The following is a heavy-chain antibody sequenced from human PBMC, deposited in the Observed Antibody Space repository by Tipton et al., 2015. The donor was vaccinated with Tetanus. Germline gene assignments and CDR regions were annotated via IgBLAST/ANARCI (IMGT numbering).Heavy chain of an antibody. CDR3: GRHGGSYIAYWCFDL. D-gene: IGHD1-26*01. J-gene: IGHJ2*01. Sequence: LRLSCTVSGGSVSSSGYFWGWIRQSPGKGLEWIGSINSGGTTYHNPSLKSRLAISADTSRNQFSLRLTSVTATDSAVYYCGRHGGSYIAYWCFDLWGRGSLVTVSS. CDR1: GGSVSSSGYF. CDR2: INSGGTT. V-gene: IGHV4-39*01.